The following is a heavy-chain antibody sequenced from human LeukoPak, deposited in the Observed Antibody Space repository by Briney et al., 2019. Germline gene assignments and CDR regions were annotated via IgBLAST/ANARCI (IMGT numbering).Heavy chain of an antibody. CDR3: ARGPYDYVWGSYRYTGYFDY. V-gene: IGHV4-34*01. D-gene: IGHD3-16*02. J-gene: IGHJ4*02. Sequence: SETLSLTCAVYGGSFSGYYWRWIRQPPGKGLEWIGEINHSGSTNYNPSLKSRVTISVDTSKNQFSLKLSSVTAADTAVYYCARGPYDYVWGSYRYTGYFDYWGQGTLVTVSS. CDR2: INHSGST. CDR1: GGSFSGYY.